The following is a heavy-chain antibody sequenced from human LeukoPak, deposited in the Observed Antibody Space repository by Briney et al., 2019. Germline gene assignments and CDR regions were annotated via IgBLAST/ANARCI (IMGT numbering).Heavy chain of an antibody. Sequence: GGSLRLSCEGSGFTFSSSEMNWVRQAPGKGLEWLSYIYRDDRPRYYADSVKGRFTISRDDARKSLYLQMSSLRAEDAAVYYCAREDSRDALDIWGRGTLVTVSS. CDR3: AREDSRDALDI. CDR2: IYRDDRPR. V-gene: IGHV3-48*03. D-gene: IGHD3-22*01. J-gene: IGHJ3*02. CDR1: GFTFSSSE.